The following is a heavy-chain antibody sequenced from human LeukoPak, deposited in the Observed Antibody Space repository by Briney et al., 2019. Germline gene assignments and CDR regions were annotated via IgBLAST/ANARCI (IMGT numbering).Heavy chain of an antibody. D-gene: IGHD1-26*01. CDR2: NTGGNPIT. Sequence: AXVKVSCKTSGYTFSNYAIHWLRQAPGQRPEWMGCNTGGNPITQYSQKFQGRLTFNRDTSASTAFMELSSLTSEDTAVYYCARGQEWDSWIVDFWGQGTLVTVSS. V-gene: IGHV1-3*01. CDR3: ARGQEWDSWIVDF. CDR1: GYTFSNYA. J-gene: IGHJ4*02.